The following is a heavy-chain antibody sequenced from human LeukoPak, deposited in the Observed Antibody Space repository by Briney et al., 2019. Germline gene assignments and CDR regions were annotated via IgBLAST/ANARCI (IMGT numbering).Heavy chain of an antibody. D-gene: IGHD2-2*01. CDR2: INWNGGST. J-gene: IGHJ6*03. CDR3: ARGYCSSTSCYLYYYYMDV. Sequence: GGSLRLSCAASGFTFDDYVMSWVRQAPGRGLDWVSVINWNGGSTEYADSMKGRFTDSRDNANNTLYLQMNSLRDEDTALYYCARGYCSSTSCYLYYYYMDVWGKGTTVTASS. V-gene: IGHV3-20*04. CDR1: GFTFDDYV.